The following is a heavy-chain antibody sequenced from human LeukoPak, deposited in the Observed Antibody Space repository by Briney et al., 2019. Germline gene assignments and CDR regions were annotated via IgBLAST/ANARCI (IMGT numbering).Heavy chain of an antibody. CDR3: ARETSQKGAHYMDV. J-gene: IGHJ6*03. Sequence: GASVKVSCKASRGTFSSYAISWVRQAPGQGLEWMGRIIPIFGTANYAQKFQGRVTITADESTSTAYMELSSLRSEDTAVYYCARETSQKGAHYMDVWGKGTTVTISS. CDR1: RGTFSSYA. V-gene: IGHV1-69*13. D-gene: IGHD3-16*01. CDR2: IIPIFGTA.